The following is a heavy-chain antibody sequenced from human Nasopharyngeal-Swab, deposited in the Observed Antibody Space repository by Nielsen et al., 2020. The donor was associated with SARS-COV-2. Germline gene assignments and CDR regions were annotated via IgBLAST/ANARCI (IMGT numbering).Heavy chain of an antibody. CDR2: IKSKTDGGTT. Sequence: WIRQPPGKGLEWVGRIKSKTDGGTTGYAAPVKGRFTISRDESKNTLYLQMNSLKTEDTAVYYCTTDVDSSSWHYYYYGMDVWGQGTTVTVSS. J-gene: IGHJ6*02. D-gene: IGHD6-13*01. V-gene: IGHV3-15*01. CDR3: TTDVDSSSWHYYYYGMDV.